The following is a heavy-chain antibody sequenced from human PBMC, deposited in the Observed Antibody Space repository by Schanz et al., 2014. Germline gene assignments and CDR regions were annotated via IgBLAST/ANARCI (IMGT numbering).Heavy chain of an antibody. V-gene: IGHV4-61*02. D-gene: IGHD4-17*01. CDR3: ARDRGHGDLPGDI. Sequence: QVQLQESGPGLVKPSQTLSLTCTVSGGSISSATYYWSWVRQPAGKGLEWIGRIYSRGSSTYNPSLKSRVAKSKDTPNTQSSLKLTSVTAADTAVYYCARDRGHGDLPGDIWGQGTMVTVSS. CDR1: GGSISSATYY. J-gene: IGHJ3*02. CDR2: IYSRGSS.